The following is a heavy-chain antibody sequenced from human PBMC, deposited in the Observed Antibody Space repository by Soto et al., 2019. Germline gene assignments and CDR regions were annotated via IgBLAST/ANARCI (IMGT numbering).Heavy chain of an antibody. J-gene: IGHJ6*01. CDR2: ISAYNGNT. Sequence: ASVKVSCKASGYTFTSYGISWVRQAPGQGLEWMGWISAYNGNTNYAQKLQGRVTMTTDTSTSTAYMELRSLRSDDTAVYYCARVPYYYDSSGYSDYYYYGMEVWGQGTTVIVS. D-gene: IGHD3-22*01. CDR3: ARVPYYYDSSGYSDYYYYGMEV. V-gene: IGHV1-18*01. CDR1: GYTFTSYG.